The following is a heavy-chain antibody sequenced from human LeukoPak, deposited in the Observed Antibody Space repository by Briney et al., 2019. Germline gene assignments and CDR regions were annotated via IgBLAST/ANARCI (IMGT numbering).Heavy chain of an antibody. CDR2: ISGSGGST. V-gene: IGHV3-23*01. CDR1: GFTFSSSA. D-gene: IGHD6-6*01. CDR3: AKDGGTAARLTDY. J-gene: IGHJ4*02. Sequence: PGGSLRLPCAASGFTFSSSAMSWVRQAPGKGLEWVSAISGSGGSTYYADSVKGRFTISRDNSKNTLYLQMNSLRAEDTALYYCAKDGGTAARLTDYWGQGTLVTVSS.